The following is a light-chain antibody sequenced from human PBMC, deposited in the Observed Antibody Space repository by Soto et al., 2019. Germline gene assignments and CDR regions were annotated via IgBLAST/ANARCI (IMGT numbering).Light chain of an antibody. J-gene: IGKJ2*01. V-gene: IGKV1D-8*01. CDR2: ATS. Sequence: VIWMTQSPSLISASTGDRVNISCRMSQAISSHLAWYQQQPGKAPNLLLFATSTLQGGVPSRFSGSGSGTDFTLSISSLQSEDFATYYCQQYYTLPYTFGRGTKVDIK. CDR1: QAISSH. CDR3: QQYYTLPYT.